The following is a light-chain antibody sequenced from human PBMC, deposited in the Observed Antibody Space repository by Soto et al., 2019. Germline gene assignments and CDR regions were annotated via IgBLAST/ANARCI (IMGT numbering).Light chain of an antibody. J-gene: IGLJ1*01. CDR2: DVT. CDR1: SSDVGAYNY. CDR3: SSYTRTSTYV. V-gene: IGLV2-14*01. Sequence: QSALTQPASVYGSPGQSITISCTGTSSDVGAYNYVSWYQQHPGKAPSLMIYDVTNRPSGVSNRFSGSKSGNTASLTISGLQAEDEADYYCSSYTRTSTYVFGAGTKVTVL.